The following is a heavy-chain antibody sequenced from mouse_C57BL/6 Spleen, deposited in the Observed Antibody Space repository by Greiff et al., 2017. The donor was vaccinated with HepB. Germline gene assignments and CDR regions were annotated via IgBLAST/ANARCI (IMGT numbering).Heavy chain of an antibody. CDR1: GFTFSSYA. CDR3: TRDREAMDD. V-gene: IGHV5-9-1*02. CDR2: ISSGGDYI. J-gene: IGHJ4*01. Sequence: DVMLVESGEGLVKPGGSLKLSCAASGFTFSSYAMSWVRQTPEKRLEWVAYISSGGDYIYYADTVKGRFTISRDNARNTLYLQMSSLNTEDTAVYNCTRDREAMDDWGQGTSVTVSS.